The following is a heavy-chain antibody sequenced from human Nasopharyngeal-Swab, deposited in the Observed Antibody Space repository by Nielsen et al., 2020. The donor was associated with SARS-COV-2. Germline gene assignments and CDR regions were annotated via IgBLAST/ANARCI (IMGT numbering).Heavy chain of an antibody. Sequence: GGSLRLSCEASGFTFSSYAMSWVRQAHGKGLEWVSAISGSGGRTYYAASVKGRFTISRENSKNTLYLQMNSLRAEDTAVYYCARDRIAAAGYYYYYGMDVWGQGTTVTVSS. CDR3: ARDRIAAAGYYYYYGMDV. CDR1: GFTFSSYA. J-gene: IGHJ6*02. V-gene: IGHV3-23*01. CDR2: ISGSGGRT. D-gene: IGHD6-13*01.